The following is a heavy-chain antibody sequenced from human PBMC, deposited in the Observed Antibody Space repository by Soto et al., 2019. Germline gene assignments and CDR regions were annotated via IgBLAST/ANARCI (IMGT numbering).Heavy chain of an antibody. Sequence: QPGGSLRLSCAADGFTFSSFEMNWVRQAPGKGLEWIAHISASGVTKYYADSVKDRFSISRDNSKNILHLQLRSLRVDDTATYYFARADALYYERRLLWGRGTKVTVSS. CDR3: ARADALYYERRLL. D-gene: IGHD3-16*01. V-gene: IGHV3-48*03. J-gene: IGHJ4*02. CDR2: ISASGVTK. CDR1: GFTFSSFE.